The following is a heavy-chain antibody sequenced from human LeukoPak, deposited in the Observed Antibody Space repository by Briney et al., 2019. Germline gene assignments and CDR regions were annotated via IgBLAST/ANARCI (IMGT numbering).Heavy chain of an antibody. D-gene: IGHD2-15*01. CDR1: GGSFSGYY. CDR2: INHSGST. CDR3: ARGVVVAATWHDY. V-gene: IGHV4-34*01. Sequence: SETLSLTCAVYGGSFSGYYWSWIRQPPGKGLEWIGEINHSGSTNYNPSLKSRVTISVDTSKNQSSLKLSSVTAADTAVYYCARGVVVAATWHDYWGQGTLVTVSS. J-gene: IGHJ4*02.